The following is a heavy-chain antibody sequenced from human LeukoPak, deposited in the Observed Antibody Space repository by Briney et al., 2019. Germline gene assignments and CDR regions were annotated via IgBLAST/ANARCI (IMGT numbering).Heavy chain of an antibody. CDR3: AKDRAAAGIS. D-gene: IGHD6-13*01. CDR2: ISSSSSYI. V-gene: IGHV3-21*04. Sequence: GGSLRLSCAASGFTISSYSMNWVRQAPGKGLEWVSSISSSSSYIYYADSVKGRFTISRDNAKNSLYLQMNSLRAEDTALYYCAKDRAAAGISWGQGTLVTVSS. J-gene: IGHJ4*02. CDR1: GFTISSYS.